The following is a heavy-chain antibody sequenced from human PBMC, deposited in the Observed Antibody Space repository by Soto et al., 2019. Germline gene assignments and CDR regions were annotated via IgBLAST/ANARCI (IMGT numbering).Heavy chain of an antibody. CDR3: ARTYYYGSGTHYRFDP. V-gene: IGHV1-18*01. Sequence: QVEVVQSGAEVKKPGASVKVSCETSGYTFSNYGTNWVRQAPGHGLEWMGWINNYSGNTKYAQRFQGRITMSTDTSTSTAYMEVRSLTYDDTAVYYCARTYYYGSGTHYRFDPWGQGTLVTVSS. CDR2: INNYSGNT. D-gene: IGHD3-10*01. CDR1: GYTFSNYG. J-gene: IGHJ5*02.